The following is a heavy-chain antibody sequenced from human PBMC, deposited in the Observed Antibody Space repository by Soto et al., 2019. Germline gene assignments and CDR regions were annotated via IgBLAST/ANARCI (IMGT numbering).Heavy chain of an antibody. D-gene: IGHD3-22*01. CDR2: IYYSGST. CDR1: GGSISSYY. V-gene: IGHV4-59*01. Sequence: SETLSLTCTVSGGSISSYYWSWIRQPPGKGLEWIGYIYYSGSTNYNPSLKSRVTISVDTSKKQFSLKLSSVTAADTAVYYCARAQYYYDSSGYYLLDYWGQGTLVTASS. CDR3: ARAQYYYDSSGYYLLDY. J-gene: IGHJ4*02.